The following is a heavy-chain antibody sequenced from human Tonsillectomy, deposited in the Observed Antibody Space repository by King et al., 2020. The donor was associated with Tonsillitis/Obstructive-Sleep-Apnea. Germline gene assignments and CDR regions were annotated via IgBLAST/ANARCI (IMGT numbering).Heavy chain of an antibody. Sequence: QLVQSGAEVKKPGASVKVSCKASGYTFTSNGISWVRQAPGQGLEWMGWISAYNGDTNYAQNLQGRVTMTTDRSTSTAYMELKSLRSDDTVVYYCARERYGDYPTDYWGQGTLVTVSS. J-gene: IGHJ4*02. CDR1: GYTFTSNG. D-gene: IGHD4-17*01. V-gene: IGHV1-18*01. CDR3: ARERYGDYPTDY. CDR2: ISAYNGDT.